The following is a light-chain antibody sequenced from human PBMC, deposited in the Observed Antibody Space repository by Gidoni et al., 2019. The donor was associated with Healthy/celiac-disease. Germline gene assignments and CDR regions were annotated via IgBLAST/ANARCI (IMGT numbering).Light chain of an antibody. V-gene: IGLV2-11*01. CDR1: SSDVGGYNY. CDR3: CSYAGSYTGV. CDR2: DVS. Sequence: QSALTQSRSVSGSPGQSVTISGTGTSSDVGGYNYVSWYQQQPGNAPKLMIDDVSKRPSGVPDRFSGSTSGNTASLIISGLQAEDEADYYCCSYAGSYTGVFGGGTKLTVL. J-gene: IGLJ2*01.